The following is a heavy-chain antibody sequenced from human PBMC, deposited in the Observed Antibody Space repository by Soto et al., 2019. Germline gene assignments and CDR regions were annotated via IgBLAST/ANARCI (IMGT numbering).Heavy chain of an antibody. CDR3: ARGYQPMLPFDF. J-gene: IGHJ4*02. CDR2: IIPLLGTT. Sequence: SVKVSCKASGNTFSSYSFTWVRQAPGKGFELLGGIIPLLGTTDYAQKFRGRVNITADESTTTVYMDLSGLTSEDTAMYYCARGYQPMLPFDFWGQGTLVTVSS. D-gene: IGHD2-2*01. V-gene: IGHV1-69*13. CDR1: GNTFSSYS.